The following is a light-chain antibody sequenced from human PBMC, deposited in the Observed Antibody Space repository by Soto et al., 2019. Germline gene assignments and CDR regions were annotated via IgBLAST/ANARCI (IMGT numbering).Light chain of an antibody. V-gene: IGKV3-15*01. CDR1: QSVSSH. CDR2: GAS. Sequence: VLTQSPASVSVSPEESATLSGRASQSVSSHLAWYQQKPGQAPRLLIYGASTRATGSPARFSGSGSGTEFTLTISSLQSEDFAVYYCQQRSNWPPWTFGQGSKVDI. CDR3: QQRSNWPPWT. J-gene: IGKJ1*01.